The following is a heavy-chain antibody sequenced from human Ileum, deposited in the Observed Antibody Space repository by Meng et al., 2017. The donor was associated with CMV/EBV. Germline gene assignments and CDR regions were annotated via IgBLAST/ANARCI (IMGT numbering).Heavy chain of an antibody. CDR3: AKESGGYFPQAYDF. Sequence: SSGFTFSSVAMGWVRRAQGMGLEWVYAISSSGGSTYSAGSVMGRFTIFRENSKNTLYLQMNSLRVEDTAVDYCAKESGGYFPQAYDFWGQGTLVTVSS. D-gene: IGHD1-26*01. J-gene: IGHJ4*02. CDR2: ISSSGGST. V-gene: IGHV3-23*01. CDR1: GFTFSSVA.